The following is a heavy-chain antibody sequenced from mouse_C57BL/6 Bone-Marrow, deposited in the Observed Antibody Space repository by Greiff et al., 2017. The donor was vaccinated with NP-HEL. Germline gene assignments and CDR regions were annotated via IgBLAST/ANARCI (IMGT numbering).Heavy chain of an antibody. J-gene: IGHJ3*01. CDR1: GYTFTSYW. D-gene: IGHD1-1*01. CDR2: LTPSSGYT. V-gene: IGHV1-7*01. Sequence: QVQLQQSGAELAKPGASVKLSCKASGYTFTSYWMHWVKQRPGQGLSWIGYLTPSSGYTKYNQKFKDKATLTADKSSSTAYMQLSSLTYEDSAVYYCARFYGSSPFAYWGQGTLVTVSA. CDR3: ARFYGSSPFAY.